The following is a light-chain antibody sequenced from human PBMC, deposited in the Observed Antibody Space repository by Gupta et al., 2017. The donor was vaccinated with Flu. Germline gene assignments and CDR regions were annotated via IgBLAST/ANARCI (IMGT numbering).Light chain of an antibody. CDR2: QDS. CDR1: KLGDKY. J-gene: IGLJ1*01. Sequence: SYELTQPPSVSVSPGQTASITCSGDKLGDKYACWYQQKPGQSPVLVIYQDSKRPSGIPERFSGSNSGNTATLTISGTQAMDEADYYCQAWDSSLGLYVFGTGTKVTVL. CDR3: QAWDSSLGLYV. V-gene: IGLV3-1*01.